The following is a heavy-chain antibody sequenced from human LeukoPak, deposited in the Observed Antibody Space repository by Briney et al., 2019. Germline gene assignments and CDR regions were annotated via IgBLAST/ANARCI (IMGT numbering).Heavy chain of an antibody. D-gene: IGHD3-16*02. J-gene: IGHJ4*02. CDR2: MNPNSGNT. V-gene: IGHV1-8*01. Sequence: ASVKVSCTPSEYTFTSYDINWVRQATGKGLEWMGWMNPNSGNTGYAQKFQGRVTMTRNNSISTAYMELSSLRSEDTAVYYCARGIYRVDYWGQGTLVTVSS. CDR3: ARGIYRVDY. CDR1: EYTFTSYD.